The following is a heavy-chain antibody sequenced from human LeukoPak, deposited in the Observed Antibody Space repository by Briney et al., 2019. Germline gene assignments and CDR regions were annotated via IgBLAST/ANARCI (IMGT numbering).Heavy chain of an antibody. CDR3: ATTSSSWPDAFDI. V-gene: IGHV1-24*01. Sequence: ASVKVSCKVSGHTLTELSMHWVRQAPGKGLEWMGGFDPEDGETIYAQKFQGRVTMTEDTSTDRAYMELSSLRSEDTAVYYCATTSSSWPDAFDIWGQGTMVTVSS. J-gene: IGHJ3*02. CDR2: FDPEDGET. CDR1: GHTLTELS. D-gene: IGHD6-13*01.